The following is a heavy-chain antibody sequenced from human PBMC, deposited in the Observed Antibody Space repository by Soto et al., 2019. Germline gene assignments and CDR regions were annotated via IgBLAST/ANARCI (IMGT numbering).Heavy chain of an antibody. Sequence: QVQLQESGPGLVEPSQTLSLTCTVSGDSISNGYYTWSWIRQPPGKDLEWIGHIYNSVNTYSNPSLKRRVTISADTPKNQFSLTLSSVTAAHTAVYYCARGPSGDKVDYWGQGTLVTVSS. J-gene: IGHJ4*02. CDR1: GDSISNGYYT. CDR2: IYNSVNT. V-gene: IGHV4-30-4*01. CDR3: ARGPSGDKVDY. D-gene: IGHD3-10*01.